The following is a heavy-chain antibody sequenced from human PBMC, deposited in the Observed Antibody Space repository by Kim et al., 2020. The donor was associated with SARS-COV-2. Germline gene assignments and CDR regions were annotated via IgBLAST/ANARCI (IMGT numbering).Heavy chain of an antibody. CDR3: VKDDCMKWEVFDY. Sequence: GGSLRLSCLDSKFTSSPFPVAWVRQAPGKGLEWVATISFSGDATYYGNSVKGRFTISRDNARKTVSLQMDNLRVDTAVYYCVKDDCMKWEVFDYWGLGTLVTVSS. D-gene: IGHD1-26*01. CDR1: KFTSSPFP. CDR2: ISFSGDAT. V-gene: IGHV3-23*01. J-gene: IGHJ4*02.